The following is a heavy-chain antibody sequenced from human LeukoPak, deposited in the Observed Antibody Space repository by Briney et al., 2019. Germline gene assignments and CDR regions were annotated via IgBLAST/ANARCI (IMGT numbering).Heavy chain of an antibody. V-gene: IGHV1-69*05. CDR2: IIPIFGTA. J-gene: IGHJ4*02. CDR3: ARVNEKQQLVGGYYFDY. D-gene: IGHD6-13*01. CDR1: GGTFSSYA. Sequence: ASVKVSCKASGGTFSSYAISWVRQAPGQGLEWMGGIIPIFGTANYAQKFQGRVTITTDESTSTAYMELSSLRSEDTAVYYCARVNEKQQLVGGYYFDYWGQGTLVTVSS.